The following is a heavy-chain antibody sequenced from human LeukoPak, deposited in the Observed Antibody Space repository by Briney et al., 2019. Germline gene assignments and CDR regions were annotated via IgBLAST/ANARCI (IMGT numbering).Heavy chain of an antibody. CDR1: GFTFSSYW. CDR2: INSDGSST. CDR3: ARISDYYDSSGYRLEYFQH. D-gene: IGHD3-22*01. J-gene: IGHJ1*01. V-gene: IGHV3-74*01. Sequence: GGSLRLSCAASGFTFSSYWMHWVRQAPGKGLVWVSRINSDGSSTSYADSVKGRFTISRDNAKNTLYLQMNSLRAEDTAVYYCARISDYYDSSGYRLEYFQHWGLGTLVTVSS.